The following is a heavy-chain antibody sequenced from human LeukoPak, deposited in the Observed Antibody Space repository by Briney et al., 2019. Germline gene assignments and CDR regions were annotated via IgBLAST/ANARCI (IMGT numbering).Heavy chain of an antibody. CDR2: IDQSGSS. V-gene: IGHV4-34*01. J-gene: IGHJ5*01. D-gene: IGHD2-2*01. Sequence: SETLSLTCAVSGGSFSGYFRSWIRQPPGKGLEWIGEIDQSGSSDYNPTLKSRVSMSIDTSKTQFSLTLKSVTAADTAVYFCARGKAPDYCSSTPCYKNNWFDSWSQGALVTVSS. CDR1: GGSFSGYF. CDR3: ARGKAPDYCSSTPCYKNNWFDS.